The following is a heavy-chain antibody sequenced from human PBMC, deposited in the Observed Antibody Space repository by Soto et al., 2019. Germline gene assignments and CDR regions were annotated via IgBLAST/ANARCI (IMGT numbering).Heavy chain of an antibody. CDR1: GGSIRSGGYY. D-gene: IGHD5-18*01. V-gene: IGHV4-31*03. J-gene: IGHJ6*02. CDR3: ARDRLMATAGTARNYFGLDV. Sequence: SETLSLTCTVSGGSIRSGGYYWSWVRQNPRKGLEWIGNIYYSGNTYYNPSLKSRLTISLDTSKNQFSLNLSSVTAADTAVYYCARDRLMATAGTARNYFGLDVWGQGTTVTVSS. CDR2: IYYSGNT.